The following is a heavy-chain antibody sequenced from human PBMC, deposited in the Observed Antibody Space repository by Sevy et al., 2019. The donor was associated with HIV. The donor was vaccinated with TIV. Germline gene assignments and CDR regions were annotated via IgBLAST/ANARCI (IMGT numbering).Heavy chain of an antibody. CDR1: GFTFSSYA. CDR2: ISYDGSNK. CDR3: ARDGSGSNYYMDV. V-gene: IGHV3-30-3*01. Sequence: GGSLRLSCAASGFTFSSYAMHWVRQAPGKGLEWVAVISYDGSNKYYADSVKGRFTISRDNSKNTLYLQMNSLRAEDRAVYYCARDGSGSNYYMDVWGKGTTVTVSS. D-gene: IGHD3-10*01. J-gene: IGHJ6*03.